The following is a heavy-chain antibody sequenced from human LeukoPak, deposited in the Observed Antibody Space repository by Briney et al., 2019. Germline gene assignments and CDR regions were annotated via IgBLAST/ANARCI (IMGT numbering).Heavy chain of an antibody. CDR3: AGVPAAMWVYYGMDV. J-gene: IGHJ6*02. V-gene: IGHV4-59*08. CDR1: GGSISSYY. CDR2: IYYSGST. Sequence: KPSETLSLTCTVSGGSISSYYWSWIRQPPGKGLEGIGYIYYSGSTNYNPSLKRRVAISVDTSKNQFSLKLSSVTAADTAVYYCAGVPAAMWVYYGMDVWGQGTTVTVSS. D-gene: IGHD2-2*01.